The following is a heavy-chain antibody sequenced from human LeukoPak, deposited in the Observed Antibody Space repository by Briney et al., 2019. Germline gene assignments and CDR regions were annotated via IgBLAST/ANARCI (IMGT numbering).Heavy chain of an antibody. Sequence: SETLSLTCAVYGGSFSGYYWSWIRQPPGKGLEWIGEINHSGSTNYNLSLKSRVTISVDTSKNQFSLKLSSVTAADTAVYYCARGLYSSSSVGLKDWGQGTLVTVSS. CDR2: INHSGST. CDR3: ARGLYSSSSVGLKD. D-gene: IGHD6-13*01. V-gene: IGHV4-34*01. J-gene: IGHJ4*02. CDR1: GGSFSGYY.